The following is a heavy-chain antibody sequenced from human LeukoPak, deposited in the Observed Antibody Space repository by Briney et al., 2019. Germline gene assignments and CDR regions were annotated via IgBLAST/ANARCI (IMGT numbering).Heavy chain of an antibody. J-gene: IGHJ4*02. Sequence: PSETLSLTCTVSGGSISSSSYYWGWIRQPPGKGLEWIGNIYYSGSTYYNPSLKSRVTISADTSKNQFSLKLNSVTAADTAVYYCASLQSGRYHYWGQGTPVTVSS. CDR1: GGSISSSSYY. CDR3: ASLQSGRYHY. D-gene: IGHD1-26*01. CDR2: IYYSGST. V-gene: IGHV4-39*01.